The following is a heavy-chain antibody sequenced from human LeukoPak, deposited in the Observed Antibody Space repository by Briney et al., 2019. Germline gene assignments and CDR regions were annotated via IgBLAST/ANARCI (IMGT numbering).Heavy chain of an antibody. CDR1: GFTFSSYS. D-gene: IGHD6-13*01. J-gene: IGHJ4*02. Sequence: PGGSLRLSXAASGFTFSSYSMNWIRQAPGKGLEWVSSISSSSSYIYYADSVKGRFTISRDNAKNSLYLQMNSLRAEDTAVYYCARDHWTFRGIAFDYWGQGTLVTVSS. V-gene: IGHV3-21*01. CDR2: ISSSSSYI. CDR3: ARDHWTFRGIAFDY.